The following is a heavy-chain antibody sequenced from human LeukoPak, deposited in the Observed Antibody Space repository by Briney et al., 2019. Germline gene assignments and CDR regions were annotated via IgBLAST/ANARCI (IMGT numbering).Heavy chain of an antibody. CDR1: GFTFSSSA. J-gene: IGHJ4*02. CDR2: ISNNGGYT. CDR3: AKQVGYCSDGSCYFPY. V-gene: IGHV3-23*01. Sequence: GGSLRLSCAASGFTFSSSAMSWVRQVPGKGLEWVSAISNNGGYTYYADSVQGRFTISRDNSKSTLCLQMNSLRAEDTAVYYCAKQVGYCSDGSCYFPYWGQGTLVTVSS. D-gene: IGHD2-15*01.